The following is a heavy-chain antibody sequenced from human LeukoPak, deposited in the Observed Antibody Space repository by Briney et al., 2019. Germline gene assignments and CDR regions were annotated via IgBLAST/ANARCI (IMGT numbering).Heavy chain of an antibody. V-gene: IGHV4-59*01. D-gene: IGHD5-18*01. CDR3: ARSSGYSYGYHY. CDR2: IYYSGST. Sequence: PSETLSLTCTVSGVSITTYYWSWIRQPPGKGLEWIGYIYYSGSTNYNPSLKSRVTISVDTSKNQFSLKLSSVTAADTAVYYCARSSGYSYGYHYWGQGTLVTVSS. CDR1: GVSITTYY. J-gene: IGHJ4*02.